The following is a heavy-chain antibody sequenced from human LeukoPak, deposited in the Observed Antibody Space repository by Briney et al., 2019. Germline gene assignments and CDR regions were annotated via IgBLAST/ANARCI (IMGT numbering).Heavy chain of an antibody. CDR3: AKGDYYDLDY. J-gene: IGHJ4*02. V-gene: IGHV3-23*01. CDR1: GFTFSNYG. D-gene: IGHD3-22*01. Sequence: PGGSLRLSCVASGFTFSNYGMNWVRQAPGKGLEWVSIITSGVGITYYADSVKGRFTISRDNSKNTLYLQMNSLRAEDTAAYYCAKGDYYDLDYWGQGTLVTVSS. CDR2: ITSGVGIT.